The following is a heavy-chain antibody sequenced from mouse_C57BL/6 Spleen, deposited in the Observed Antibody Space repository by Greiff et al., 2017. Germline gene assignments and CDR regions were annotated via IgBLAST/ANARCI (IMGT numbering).Heavy chain of an antibody. V-gene: IGHV1-64*01. D-gene: IGHD1-1*01. CDR3: ARTDYGSSYDWYFDV. Sequence: QVQLKQPGAELVKPGASVKLSCKASGYTFTGYWMHWVKQRPGQGLEWIGMIHPNSGSTNYNEKFKSKATLTVDKSSSTAYMQLSSLTSEDPAVYYCARTDYGSSYDWYFDVWGTGTTVTVSS. CDR2: IHPNSGST. J-gene: IGHJ1*03. CDR1: GYTFTGYW.